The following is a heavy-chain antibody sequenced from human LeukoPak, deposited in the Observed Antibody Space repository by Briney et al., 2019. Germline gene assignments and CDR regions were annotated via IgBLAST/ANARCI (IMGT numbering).Heavy chain of an antibody. CDR1: GFTFSSYA. D-gene: IGHD6-13*01. V-gene: IGHV3-30-3*01. Sequence: PGGFLRLSCAASGFTFSSYAMHWVRQAPGKGLEWVAVISYDGSNKYYADSVKGRFTISRDNSKNTLYLQMNSLRAEDTAVYYCASSRGYDYGDYWGQGTLVTVSS. CDR2: ISYDGSNK. J-gene: IGHJ4*02. CDR3: ASSRGYDYGDY.